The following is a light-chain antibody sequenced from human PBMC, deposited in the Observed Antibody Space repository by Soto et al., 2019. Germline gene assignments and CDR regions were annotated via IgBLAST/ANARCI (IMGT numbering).Light chain of an antibody. CDR2: EVS. Sequence: QSALTQPPSASGSPGQSVTISCAGTGSDVGGYNYVSWYQQHPGKAPKLMIYEVSKRPSGVPDRFSGSKSGNTASLTVSGLKAEDEADYYCSSHAGSINVVFGGGTKLTVL. CDR3: SSHAGSINVV. CDR1: GSDVGGYNY. V-gene: IGLV2-8*01. J-gene: IGLJ2*01.